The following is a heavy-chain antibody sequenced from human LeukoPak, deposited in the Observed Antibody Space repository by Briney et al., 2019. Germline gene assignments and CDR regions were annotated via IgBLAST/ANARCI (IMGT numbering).Heavy chain of an antibody. CDR1: GFTFSSYS. CDR3: ARDLVGSAISYSSGAWDY. D-gene: IGHD3-10*01. CDR2: ISSSSSTI. J-gene: IGHJ4*01. V-gene: IGHV3-48*02. Sequence: GGSLRLSCAASGFTFSSYSMNWVRQAPGKGLEWVSYISSSSSTIYYADSVKGRFTISRDNAKNSLYLQMNSLRDEDTAVYYCARDLVGSAISYSSGAWDYWGQGTLVTVSS.